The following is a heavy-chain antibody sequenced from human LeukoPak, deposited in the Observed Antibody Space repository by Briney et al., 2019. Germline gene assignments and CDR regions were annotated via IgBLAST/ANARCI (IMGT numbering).Heavy chain of an antibody. Sequence: GASVKVSCKASGGTFSSYAISWVRQAPGQGLEWMGGIIPIFGTANYAQKFQGRVTITADESTSTAYMELSSLRSEDTAVYYCAGSLWFADLRILQDAFDIWGQGTMVTVSS. CDR3: AGSLWFADLRILQDAFDI. CDR1: GGTFSSYA. D-gene: IGHD3-10*01. J-gene: IGHJ3*02. V-gene: IGHV1-69*13. CDR2: IIPIFGTA.